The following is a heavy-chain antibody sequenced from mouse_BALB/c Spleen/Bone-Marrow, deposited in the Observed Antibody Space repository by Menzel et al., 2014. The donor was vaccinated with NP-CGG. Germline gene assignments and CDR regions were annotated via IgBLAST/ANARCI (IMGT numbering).Heavy chain of an antibody. Sequence: QVHVKQSGAELVRPGASVKLSCKASGYSFTSYWINWVKQRPGQGLEWIGMIHLSDSESRLNQKFKDKATLTVDKSSSTAYMQLSSPTSEDSAVYYCTKYDLTTRAFAYWGQGTLVTVSA. J-gene: IGHJ3*01. CDR1: GYSFTSYW. CDR3: TKYDLTTRAFAY. D-gene: IGHD3-3*01. V-gene: IGHV1-74*01. CDR2: IHLSDSES.